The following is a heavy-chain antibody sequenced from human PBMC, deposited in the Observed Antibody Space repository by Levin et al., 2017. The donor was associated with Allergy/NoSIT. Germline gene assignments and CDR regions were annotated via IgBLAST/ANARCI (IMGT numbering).Heavy chain of an antibody. CDR1: GFTFDDYG. D-gene: IGHD3-9*01. CDR3: ARSGVLRYFDWLSDYYYYYMDV. J-gene: IGHJ6*03. V-gene: IGHV3-20*04. CDR2: INWNGGST. Sequence: GGSLRLSCAASGFTFDDYGMSWVRQAPGKGLEWVSGINWNGGSTGYADSVKGRFTISRDNAKNSLYLQMNSLRAEDTALYYCARSGVLRYFDWLSDYYYYYMDVWGKGTTVTVSS.